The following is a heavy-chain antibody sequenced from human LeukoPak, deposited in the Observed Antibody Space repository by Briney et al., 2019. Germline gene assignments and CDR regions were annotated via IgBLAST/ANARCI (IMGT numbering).Heavy chain of an antibody. CDR1: GGSISSYY. CDR2: IYSSGST. Sequence: PSETLSLTCTVSGGSISSYYWSWIRQPPGKGLEWIGYIYSSGSTNYNSSLKSRVTISVDTSKNQFSLKLTSVTAADTAVYYCARWGGYSSPQTYWGQGTLVTVSS. J-gene: IGHJ4*02. D-gene: IGHD6-13*01. V-gene: IGHV4-59*01. CDR3: ARWGGYSSPQTY.